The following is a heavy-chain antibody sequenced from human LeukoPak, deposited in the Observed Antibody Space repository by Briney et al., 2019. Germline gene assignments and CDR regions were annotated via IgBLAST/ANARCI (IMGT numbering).Heavy chain of an antibody. J-gene: IGHJ4*02. CDR1: GFTFSSYA. V-gene: IGHV3-23*05. Sequence: GGSLRPSCEASGFTFSSYAVTWVRQAPGKGLEWVSSIGSDNKPHSSESVKGRFAISRDNSKNTLYLQMNSLRPEDAAVYYCANLPLWGQGTLVTVSS. CDR2: IGSDNKP. CDR3: ANLPL.